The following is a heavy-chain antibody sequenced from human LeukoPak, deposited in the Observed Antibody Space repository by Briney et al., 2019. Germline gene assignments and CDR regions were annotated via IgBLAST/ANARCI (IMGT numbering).Heavy chain of an antibody. CDR2: IRGSGDTT. CDR1: GVTLRNYG. CDR3: EKRGDKLDLI. V-gene: IGHV3-23*01. D-gene: IGHD2-21*02. J-gene: IGHJ4*02. Sequence: PGESLRLSCAASGVTLRNYGLSWVRHTPGKGLEWVSAIRGSGDTTFYADSVKGRFTISRDNSENTVYLQMNSLRAEDTAVYYCEKRGDKLDLIWGQGTLVTVSS.